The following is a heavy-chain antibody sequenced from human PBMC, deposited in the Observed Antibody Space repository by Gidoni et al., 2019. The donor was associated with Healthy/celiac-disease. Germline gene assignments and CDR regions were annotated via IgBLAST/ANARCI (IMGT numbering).Heavy chain of an antibody. D-gene: IGHD6-6*01. CDR1: GCSISSYY. Sequence: QVQLQESGPGLVKPSETLSLTCTVSGCSISSYYWSWIRQPPGKGLEWIGYIYYSGSTNYNPSLKSRVTISVDTSKNQFSLKLSSVTAADTAVYYCARGSKYSSSSAYYYYGMDVWGQGTTVTVSS. CDR3: ARGSKYSSSSAYYYYGMDV. CDR2: IYYSGST. V-gene: IGHV4-59*01. J-gene: IGHJ6*02.